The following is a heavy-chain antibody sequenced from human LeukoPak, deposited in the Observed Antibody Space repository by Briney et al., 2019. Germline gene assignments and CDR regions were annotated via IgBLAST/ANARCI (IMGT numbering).Heavy chain of an antibody. CDR1: GFTFSRHW. V-gene: IGHV3-7*01. CDR2: IKQDGSQ. Sequence: GESLRLSCAASGFTFSRHWRGWVRQAPGKGLEWVANIKQDGSQYYVDSVKGRFIISRDNAKNSLDLQMNTMRAEDTAVYSCARGPDYGDRLDYFDYWGQGTLVTVSS. D-gene: IGHD4-17*01. CDR3: ARGPDYGDRLDYFDY. J-gene: IGHJ4*02.